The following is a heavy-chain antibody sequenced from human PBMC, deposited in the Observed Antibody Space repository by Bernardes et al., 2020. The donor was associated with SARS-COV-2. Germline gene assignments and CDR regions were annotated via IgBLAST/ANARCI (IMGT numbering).Heavy chain of an antibody. J-gene: IGHJ6*02. CDR1: GFTFSSYS. D-gene: IGHD2-2*02. CDR2: ISSSSSTI. CDR3: ASADGEGVPAAIGGITYYYYGMDV. V-gene: IGHV3-48*02. Sequence: GGSLRLSCAASGFTFSSYSMNWVRQAPGKGLEWVSYISSSSSTIYYADSVKGRFTISRDNAKNSLYLQMNSLRDEDTAVYYCASADGEGVPAAIGGITYYYYGMDVWGQGTTVTVSS.